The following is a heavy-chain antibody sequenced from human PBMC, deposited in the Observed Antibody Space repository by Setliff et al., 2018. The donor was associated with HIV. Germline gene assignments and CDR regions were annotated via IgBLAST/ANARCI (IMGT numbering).Heavy chain of an antibody. CDR2: INAGNGNT. J-gene: IGHJ2*01. CDR1: GYTFTSYA. Sequence: GASVKVSCKASGYTFTSYALHWVRQAPGQRFEWMGWINAGNGNTKYSQNFQGRFTISRDNSKNTLYLQMNSLRAEDTAVYYCAKDPTHDSYGDYYWYFDLWGRGTLVTVSS. V-gene: IGHV1-3*01. CDR3: AKDPTHDSYGDYYWYFDL. D-gene: IGHD4-17*01.